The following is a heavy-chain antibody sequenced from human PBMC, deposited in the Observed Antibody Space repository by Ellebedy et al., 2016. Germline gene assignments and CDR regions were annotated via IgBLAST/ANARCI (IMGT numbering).Heavy chain of an antibody. J-gene: IGHJ4*02. CDR3: ARGKGLQLWFIYYFDY. V-gene: IGHV1-3*01. Sequence: ASVKVSCXASGYTFTGYPIHWVRQVPGQGFEWMGWIDGGSGKTKYSEKFQGRVTITRDTSASRVYLDLSSLRPEDTAVYYCARGKGLQLWFIYYFDYWGQGTQVTVSS. CDR1: GYTFTGYP. D-gene: IGHD3-10*01. CDR2: IDGGSGKT.